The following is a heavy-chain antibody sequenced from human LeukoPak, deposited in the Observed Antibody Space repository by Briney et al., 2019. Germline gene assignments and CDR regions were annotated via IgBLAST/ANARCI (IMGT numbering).Heavy chain of an antibody. Sequence: GGSLRLSCAASGFAFSGYGMHWVSQAPGKGLEWVAVIWYDGSNKYYEDSVKGRFTISRDTSTNTLYLQMNSLRVDDTAVYYCARDNYCSSTDCYNFDYWGQGTLVTVSS. V-gene: IGHV3-33*01. CDR2: IWYDGSNK. CDR3: ARDNYCSSTDCYNFDY. CDR1: GFAFSGYG. J-gene: IGHJ4*02. D-gene: IGHD2-2*02.